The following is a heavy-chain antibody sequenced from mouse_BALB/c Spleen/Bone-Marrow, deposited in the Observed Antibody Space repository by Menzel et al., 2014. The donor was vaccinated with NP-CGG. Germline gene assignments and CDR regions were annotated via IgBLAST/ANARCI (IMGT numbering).Heavy chain of an antibody. CDR2: IWGDGST. V-gene: IGHV2-6-7*01. CDR3: ARTLGHYAMDY. CDR1: GFSLAGYG. D-gene: IGHD4-1*01. Sequence: VNVVESGPGLVAPSQSLSITCTVSGFSLAGYGVNWVRQPPGMGLEWLGMIWGDGSTDYNSALKSRLSISKDNSKSQVFLKMNSLQTDDTARYYCARTLGHYAMDYWGQGTSVTVSS. J-gene: IGHJ4*01.